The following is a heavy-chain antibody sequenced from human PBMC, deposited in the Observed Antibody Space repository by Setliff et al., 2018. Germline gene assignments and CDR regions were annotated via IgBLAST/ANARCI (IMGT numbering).Heavy chain of an antibody. D-gene: IGHD6-25*01. J-gene: IGHJ4*02. CDR2: VYSGSPNT. Sequence: GGSLRLSCLASGFTFSNNAMSWIRQAPGKGLEWVSVVYSGSPNTYYAASVKGRFTISRDNSKNTLYLQMNSLRVEDSGVYYCANYEQRPRNLDYWGQGTLVTVSS. V-gene: IGHV3-23*03. CDR1: GFTFSNNA. CDR3: ANYEQRPRNLDY.